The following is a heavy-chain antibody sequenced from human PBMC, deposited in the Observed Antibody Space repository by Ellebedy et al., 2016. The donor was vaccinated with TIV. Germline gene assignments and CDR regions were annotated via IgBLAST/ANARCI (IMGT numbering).Heavy chain of an antibody. J-gene: IGHJ4*02. CDR2: ISWNSGSI. V-gene: IGHV3-9*01. CDR1: GFTFDDYA. D-gene: IGHD5-12*01. CDR3: AKAKGYSGYDPLDY. Sequence: PGGSLRLSCAASGFTFDDYAMHWVRQAPGKGLEWVSGISWNSGSIGYADSVKGRFTISRDNAKNSLYLQMNSLRAEDTALYYCAKAKGYSGYDPLDYWGQGTLVTVSS.